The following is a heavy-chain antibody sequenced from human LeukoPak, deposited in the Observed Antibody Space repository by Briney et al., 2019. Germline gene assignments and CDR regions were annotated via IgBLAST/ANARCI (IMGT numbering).Heavy chain of an antibody. CDR3: ARGTDDYSKGNYYYMDV. V-gene: IGHV3-64*01. J-gene: IGHJ6*03. CDR2: ISSNGGST. CDR1: GFTFSSYA. Sequence: PGGSLRLSCAASGFTFSSYAMHWVRQAPGKGLEYVSAISSNGGSTYYANSVKGRFTISRDNSKNTLYLQMGSLRAEDMAMYYCARGTDDYSKGNYYYMDVWGKGTTVTVSS. D-gene: IGHD4-11*01.